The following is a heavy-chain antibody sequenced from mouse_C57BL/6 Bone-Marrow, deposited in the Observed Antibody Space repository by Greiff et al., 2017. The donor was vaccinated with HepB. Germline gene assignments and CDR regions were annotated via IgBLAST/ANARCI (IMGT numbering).Heavy chain of an antibody. CDR1: GYTFTSYW. Sequence: QLQQPGAELVMPGASVKLSCKASGYTFTSYWMHWVKQRPGQGLEWIGEIDPSDSYTNYNQKFKGKSTLTVDKSSSTAYMQLSSLTSEDSAVYYCARDNYYGSSLAYWGQGTLVTVSA. J-gene: IGHJ3*01. D-gene: IGHD1-1*01. CDR2: IDPSDSYT. CDR3: ARDNYYGSSLAY. V-gene: IGHV1-69*01.